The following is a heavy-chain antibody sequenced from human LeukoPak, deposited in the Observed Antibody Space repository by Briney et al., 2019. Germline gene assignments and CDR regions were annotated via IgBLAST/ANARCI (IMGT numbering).Heavy chain of an antibody. CDR3: ARHGAEGYYFDSSGYYDY. D-gene: IGHD3-22*01. Sequence: ASVKVSCKVSGYTLTELSMHWVRQAPGKGLEWMGGFDPEDGETIYAQKFQGRVTMTTDTSTSTAYMELRSLGSDDTAVYYCARHGAEGYYFDSSGYYDYWGQGTLVTVSS. CDR2: FDPEDGET. CDR1: GYTLTELS. J-gene: IGHJ4*02. V-gene: IGHV1-24*01.